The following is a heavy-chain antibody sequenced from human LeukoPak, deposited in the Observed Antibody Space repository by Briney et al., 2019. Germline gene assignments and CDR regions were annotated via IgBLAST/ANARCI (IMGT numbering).Heavy chain of an antibody. CDR2: ISAYNGNT. CDR3: ARGWSGYPNYYYYGMDV. Sequence: GASVKVSCKASGYTFTSYGISWVRQAPGQGLEWMGWISAYNGNTNYAQKLQGRVTMTTDTSTSTAYMELRSLRSDDTAVYYCARGWSGYPNYYYYGMDVWGQGTTVTVSS. D-gene: IGHD3-3*01. V-gene: IGHV1-18*01. J-gene: IGHJ6*02. CDR1: GYTFTSYG.